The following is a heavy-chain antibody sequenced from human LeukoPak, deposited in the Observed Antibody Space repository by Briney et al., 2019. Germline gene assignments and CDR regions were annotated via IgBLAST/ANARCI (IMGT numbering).Heavy chain of an antibody. Sequence: ASVKVSCKVSGVSLSATSIHWVRQAPGQWLEWMGGFDPEDGESIFAQRFQGRFSMTEDTSTDTAYMELSSLRSEDTAVYYCAVLSTGTTFFDYWGQGTLVTVSS. V-gene: IGHV1-24*01. J-gene: IGHJ4*02. D-gene: IGHD1-1*01. CDR3: AVLSTGTTFFDY. CDR2: FDPEDGES. CDR1: GVSLSATS.